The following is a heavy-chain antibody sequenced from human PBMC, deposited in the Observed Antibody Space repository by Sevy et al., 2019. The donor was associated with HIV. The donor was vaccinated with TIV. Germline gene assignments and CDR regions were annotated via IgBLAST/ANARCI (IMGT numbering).Heavy chain of an antibody. V-gene: IGHV1-69*13. J-gene: IGHJ6*02. CDR1: GGTFSSYA. CDR2: TIPIFGTA. D-gene: IGHD3-22*01. CDR3: ARGVVVSSSLTYYYYGMDV. Sequence: ASVKVSCKASGGTFSSYAISWVRQAPGQGLEWMGGTIPIFGTANYAQKFQGRVTITADESTSTAYMELGSLRSEETAVDYSARGVVVSSSLTYYYYGMDVWGQGTTVTVSS.